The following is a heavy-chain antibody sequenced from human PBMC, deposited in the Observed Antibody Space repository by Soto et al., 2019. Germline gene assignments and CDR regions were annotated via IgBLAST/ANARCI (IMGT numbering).Heavy chain of an antibody. J-gene: IGHJ6*02. V-gene: IGHV1-18*01. CDR1: GYTFTRYG. CDR3: EQNGQPPYYYYSLAV. CDR2: ISGYNADT. Sequence: QGHLVQSGAEVKKPGTSVKVSCKASGYTFTRYGISWVRQAPGQGLEWMGWISGYNADTNYAKNLQGRVTTTIDTTTRTAYMELRSLTSDDTAVYYCEQNGQPPYYYYSLAVWGQETTVTVSS. D-gene: IGHD2-8*01.